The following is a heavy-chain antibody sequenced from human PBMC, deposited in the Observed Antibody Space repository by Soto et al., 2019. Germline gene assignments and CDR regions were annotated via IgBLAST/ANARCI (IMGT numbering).Heavy chain of an antibody. D-gene: IGHD2-21*01. V-gene: IGHV1-69*02. Sequence: QVQLVQSGAELKKPGSSVKVSCEASGGSFTSYSFTWVRQAPGQGLEWMGRIIPIQGKANYALKFQDRVTNTADRSTRTVYMELTSLRPEDTAVYFCAKSLLFVDHGYMDVWGKGTTVTVS. CDR3: AKSLLFVDHGYMDV. CDR2: IIPIQGKA. CDR1: GGSFTSYS. J-gene: IGHJ6*03.